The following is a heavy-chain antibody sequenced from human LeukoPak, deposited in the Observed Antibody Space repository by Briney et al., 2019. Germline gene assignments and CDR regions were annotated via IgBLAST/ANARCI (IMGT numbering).Heavy chain of an antibody. CDR3: ARGGPNSGSYLWGAFDI. CDR1: GYTFTSYY. V-gene: IGHV1-46*01. Sequence: ASVKVSCKASGYTFTSYYMHWVRQAPGQGLEWMGIINPSGGSTSYAQKFQGRVTMTRDTSTSTVYMELSSLRSEDTAVYYCARGGPNSGSYLWGAFDIWGQETMVTVSS. D-gene: IGHD1-26*01. J-gene: IGHJ3*02. CDR2: INPSGGST.